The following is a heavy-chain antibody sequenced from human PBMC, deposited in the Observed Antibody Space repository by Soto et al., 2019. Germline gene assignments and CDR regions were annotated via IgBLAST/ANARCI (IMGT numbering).Heavy chain of an antibody. CDR3: AKDLLVVYSRMYAFDI. CDR1: GFTFSSYA. V-gene: IGHV3-23*01. CDR2: ISGSGGST. J-gene: IGHJ3*02. D-gene: IGHD3-22*01. Sequence: GESLKISCAASGFTFSSYAMSWVRQAPGKGLGWVSAISGSGGSTYYADSVKGRFTISRDNSKNTLYLQMNSLRAEDTAVYYCAKDLLVVYSRMYAFDIWGQGTMVTVSS.